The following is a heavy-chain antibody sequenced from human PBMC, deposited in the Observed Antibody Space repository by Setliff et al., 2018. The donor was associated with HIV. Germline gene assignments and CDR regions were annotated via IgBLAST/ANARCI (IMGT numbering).Heavy chain of an antibody. CDR2: IIPIFGTA. J-gene: IGHJ3*02. Sequence: SVKVSCKASGGTFSSYAIGWVRQAPGQGLEWMGGIIPIFGTANYAQKFQGRVTITTDESTSTAYMELSSLRSEDTAAYYCARSQDAKLGLDAFDIWGQGTMVTVS. V-gene: IGHV1-69*05. CDR3: ARSQDAKLGLDAFDI. CDR1: GGTFSSYA. D-gene: IGHD6-13*01.